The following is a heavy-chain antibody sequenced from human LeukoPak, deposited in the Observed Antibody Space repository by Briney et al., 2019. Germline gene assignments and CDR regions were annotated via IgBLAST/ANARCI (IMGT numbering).Heavy chain of an antibody. CDR3: ATERITMIVVVRNT. CDR2: ISGSGGST. J-gene: IGHJ4*02. D-gene: IGHD3-22*01. Sequence: GGSLRLSCAASGFTFSSYAMSWVRQAPGKGLEWVSAISGSGGSTYCADSVKGRFTTSRDNSKNTLYLQMNSLRAEDTAVYYCATERITMIVVVRNTWGQGTLVTVSS. V-gene: IGHV3-23*01. CDR1: GFTFSSYA.